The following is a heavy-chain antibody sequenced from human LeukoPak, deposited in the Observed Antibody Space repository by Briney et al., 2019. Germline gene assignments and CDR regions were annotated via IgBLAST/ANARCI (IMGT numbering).Heavy chain of an antibody. V-gene: IGHV4-39*07. J-gene: IGHJ5*02. D-gene: IGHD4-17*01. CDR3: ARVHPDDYGDYPIYNWFDP. CDR1: AGSISSSRYY. CDR2: IHYSGST. Sequence: SETLSLTCTVPAGSISSSRYYWGWIRNPPGKGLEGIASIHYSGSTYYNPSLKSRVTISVDTSKNQFSLKLSSVTAADTAVYYCARVHPDDYGDYPIYNWFDPWGQGTLVTVSS.